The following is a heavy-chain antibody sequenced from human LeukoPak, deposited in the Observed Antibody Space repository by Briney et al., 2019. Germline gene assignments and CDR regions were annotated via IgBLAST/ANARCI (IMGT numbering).Heavy chain of an antibody. V-gene: IGHV1-69*13. J-gene: IGHJ6*02. Sequence: SVKVSCTASGGTFSSYAISWVRQAPGQGLEWMGGIIPIFGTANYAQEFQGRVTITADESTSTAYMELSGLRSEDTAVYYCASVYLYGMDVWGQGTTVTVSS. CDR3: ASVYLYGMDV. D-gene: IGHD2-8*01. CDR1: GGTFSSYA. CDR2: IIPIFGTA.